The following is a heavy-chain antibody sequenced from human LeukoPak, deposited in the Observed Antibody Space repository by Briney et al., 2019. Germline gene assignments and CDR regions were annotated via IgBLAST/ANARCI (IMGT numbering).Heavy chain of an antibody. D-gene: IGHD5/OR15-5a*01. CDR2: IYISGKT. Sequence: SETLSLTCTVFGGSISLYYWSWIRQSAAKGLEWIGRIYISGKTTHNSSLKSRVTMSVDMSKNQVSLRLSSVTAADTAVYYCARYRVDSAAPYFDYWGQGTLVTVPS. V-gene: IGHV4-4*07. CDR1: GGSISLYY. J-gene: IGHJ4*02. CDR3: ARYRVDSAAPYFDY.